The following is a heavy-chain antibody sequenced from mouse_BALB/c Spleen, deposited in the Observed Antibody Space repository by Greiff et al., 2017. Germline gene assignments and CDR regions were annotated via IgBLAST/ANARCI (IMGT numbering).Heavy chain of an antibody. CDR3: AKDDSAWFAY. CDR2: IDPANGNT. D-gene: IGHD2-4*01. CDR1: GFNIKDTY. J-gene: IGHJ3*01. Sequence: EVQLVESGAELVKPGASVKLSCTASGFNIKDTYMHWVKQRPEQGLEWIGRIDPANGNTKYDPKFQGKATITADTSSNTAYLQLSSLTSEDTAVYYCAKDDSAWFAYWGQGTLVTVSA. V-gene: IGHV14-3*02.